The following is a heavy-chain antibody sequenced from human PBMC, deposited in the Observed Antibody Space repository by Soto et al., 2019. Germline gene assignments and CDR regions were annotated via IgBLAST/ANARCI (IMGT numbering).Heavy chain of an antibody. V-gene: IGHV3-21*01. CDR1: GFTCSSDS. CDR2: ISGTSDYI. D-gene: IGHD2-15*01. J-gene: IGHJ6*02. CDR3: ARDHRYCSGSSCRPYYYYYGMDV. Sequence: SLRLSCAASGFTCSSDSMNWVRQAPGRGLEWVAAISGTSDYIYYADSVKGRFTISRDNAKTSLYIQMNSLRAEDTAVYYCARDHRYCSGSSCRPYYYYYGMDVWGQGTTVTVSS.